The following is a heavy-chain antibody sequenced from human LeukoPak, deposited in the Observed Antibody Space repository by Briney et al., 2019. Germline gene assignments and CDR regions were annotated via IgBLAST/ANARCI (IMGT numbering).Heavy chain of an antibody. CDR2: IVVGSGNT. CDR3: AAVSKYQLLLGASLFYYYGMDV. J-gene: IGHJ6*02. CDR1: GFTFSSSA. V-gene: IGHV1-58*02. D-gene: IGHD2-2*01. Sequence: SVEVSCKASGFTFSSSAMQWVRQARGQRLEWIGWIVVGSGNTNSAQKFQERVTITRDMSTSTAYMELSSLRSEDTAVYYHAAVSKYQLLLGASLFYYYGMDVWGQGTTVTASS.